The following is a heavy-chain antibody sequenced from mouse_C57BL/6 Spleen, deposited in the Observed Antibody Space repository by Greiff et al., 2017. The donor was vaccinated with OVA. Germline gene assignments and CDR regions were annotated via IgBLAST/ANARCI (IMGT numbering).Heavy chain of an antibody. D-gene: IGHD2-1*01. J-gene: IGHJ1*03. CDR2: IDPSDSYT. Sequence: QVQLQQPGAELVKPGASVKLSCKASGYTFTSYWMQWVKQRPGQGLEWIGEIDPSDSYTNYNQKFKGKATLTVYTSSSTAYMQLSSLTSEDSAVYYCARSYYGNWYFDVWGTGTTVTVSS. CDR3: ARSYYGNWYFDV. CDR1: GYTFTSYW. V-gene: IGHV1-50*01.